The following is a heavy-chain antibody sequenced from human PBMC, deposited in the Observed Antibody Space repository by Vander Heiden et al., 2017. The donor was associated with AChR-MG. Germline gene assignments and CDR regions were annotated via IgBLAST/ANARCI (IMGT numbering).Heavy chain of an antibody. D-gene: IGHD3-22*01. V-gene: IGHV1-24*01. J-gene: IGHJ5*02. CDR3: ATYYYDSSGPNWFDP. CDR1: GYTLPELS. CDR2: FDPEDGET. Sequence: QVQLVQSGAEVKKPGASVTVSCKVSGYTLPELSMHWVRQAPGKGLEWMGGFDPEDGETIYAQKFQGRVTMTEDTSTDTAYMELSSLRSEDTAVYYCATYYYDSSGPNWFDPWGQGNLVTVSS.